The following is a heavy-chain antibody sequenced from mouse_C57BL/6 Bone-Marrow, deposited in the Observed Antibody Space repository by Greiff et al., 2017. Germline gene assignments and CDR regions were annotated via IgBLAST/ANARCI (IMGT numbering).Heavy chain of an antibody. CDR1: GYTFTSYG. CDR3: ARRAPYYYGSSPLDY. Sequence: VQLQQSGAELARPGASVKLSCKASGYTFTSYGISWVKQRTGQGLEWIGEIYPRSGNTYYNEKFKGKATLTADKSSSTAYMELRSLTSEDSAVYFCARRAPYYYGSSPLDYWGQGTTLTVSS. D-gene: IGHD1-1*01. CDR2: IYPRSGNT. J-gene: IGHJ2*01. V-gene: IGHV1-81*01.